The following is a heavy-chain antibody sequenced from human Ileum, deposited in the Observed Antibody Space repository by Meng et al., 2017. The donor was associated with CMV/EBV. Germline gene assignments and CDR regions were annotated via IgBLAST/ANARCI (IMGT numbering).Heavy chain of an antibody. CDR1: GGSFSGYY. J-gene: IGHJ4*02. D-gene: IGHD2-21*01. V-gene: IGHV4-34*02. Sequence: QVQLQQWGAGLLKPSETLSLPCAVHGGSFSGYYWSWIRQPPGKGLEWIAEVSHSGVTNYNPSLKSRVTISIDTSKNQFSLHLSSVTAADTAVYYCAREPPFVPADSWGQGTLVTVSS. CDR3: AREPPFVPADS. CDR2: VSHSGVT.